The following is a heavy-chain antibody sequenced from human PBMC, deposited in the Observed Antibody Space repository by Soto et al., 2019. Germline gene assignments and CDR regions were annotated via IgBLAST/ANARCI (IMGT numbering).Heavy chain of an antibody. CDR3: ARDGGQGRGVIGHY. D-gene: IGHD3-16*02. V-gene: IGHV4-61*01. Sequence: SETLSLTCTVSGDSVNSENSYWNWIRQAPGKGPEWIGYIYYNGGTNYNPSLKSRATILLDTSTNQFSLTLTSVTAADTAVYYSARDGGQGRGVIGHYWGRGILVTVSS. CDR1: GDSVNSENSY. CDR2: IYYNGGT. J-gene: IGHJ4*02.